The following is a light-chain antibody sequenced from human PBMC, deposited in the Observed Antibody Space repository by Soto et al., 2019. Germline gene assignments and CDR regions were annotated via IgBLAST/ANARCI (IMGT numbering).Light chain of an antibody. CDR1: SSDVGSYNL. CDR2: EVS. Sequence: QSALTQPASVSGSPGQSITISCTGTSSDVGSYNLVSWYQQHPGKAPKLMIYEVSKRPSGVSNRFSGSKSGNTASLTISGLQAEDEADHYCCSYAGSSTSLEVFGGGTKLTVL. CDR3: CSYAGSSTSLEV. V-gene: IGLV2-23*02. J-gene: IGLJ3*02.